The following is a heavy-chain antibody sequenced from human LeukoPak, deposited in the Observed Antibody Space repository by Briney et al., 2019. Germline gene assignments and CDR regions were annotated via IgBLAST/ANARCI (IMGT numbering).Heavy chain of an antibody. J-gene: IGHJ5*02. CDR2: INLNSGDT. CDR1: GYTFTDYY. CDR3: ARSHFDVLTNYYMWLAP. Sequence: ASVKVSCKASGYTFTDYYIHWVRQAPGQGLEWMGWINLNSGDTYYAQNFQGRVTMTGDTSISTAYLELSSLRSDDTAVFYCARSHFDVLTNYYMWLAPWGQGTLVTVSS. V-gene: IGHV1-2*02. D-gene: IGHD3-9*01.